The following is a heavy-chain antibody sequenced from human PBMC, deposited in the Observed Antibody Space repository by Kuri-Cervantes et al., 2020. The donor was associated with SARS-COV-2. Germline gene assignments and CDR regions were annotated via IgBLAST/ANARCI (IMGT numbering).Heavy chain of an antibody. CDR3: ATQHPERAFDI. D-gene: IGHD2-21*01. V-gene: IGHV1-46*01. J-gene: IGHJ3*02. Sequence: ASVKVSCKASGYTFTSYYMHWVRQAPGQGLEWMGIINPSGGSTSYAQKFQGRVTMTEDTSTDTAYMELSSLRSEDTAVYYCATQHPERAFDIWGQGTMVTVSS. CDR1: GYTFTSYY. CDR2: INPSGGST.